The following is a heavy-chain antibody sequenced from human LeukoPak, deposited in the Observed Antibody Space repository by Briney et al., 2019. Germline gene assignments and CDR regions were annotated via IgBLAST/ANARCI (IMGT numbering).Heavy chain of an antibody. Sequence: ASVKVSCKASGGIFSSYAINWVRQAPGQGLEWMGGIIPIFGTPTYAQKFQGSVTITAAESTSTAFMELTRLGSEDTAVYYCARDPRGEVVISYYFDYWGQGTLVTVSS. D-gene: IGHD3-22*01. CDR1: GGIFSSYA. V-gene: IGHV1-69*13. J-gene: IGHJ4*02. CDR3: ARDPRGEVVISYYFDY. CDR2: IIPIFGTP.